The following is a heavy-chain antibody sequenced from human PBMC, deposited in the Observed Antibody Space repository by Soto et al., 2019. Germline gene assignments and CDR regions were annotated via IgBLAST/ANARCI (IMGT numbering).Heavy chain of an antibody. D-gene: IGHD6-13*01. CDR3: AKDSSSSPSYV. CDR2: ISYDGSNK. CDR1: GFTFSSYG. J-gene: IGHJ6*02. V-gene: IGHV3-30*18. Sequence: QVQLVESGGGVVQPGRSLRLSCAASGFTFSSYGMHWVRQAPGKGLEWVAVISYDGSNKYYADSVKGRFTISRDNSKNTLYLQMNGLRAEDTAVYYCAKDSSSSPSYVWDQGTTVTVSS.